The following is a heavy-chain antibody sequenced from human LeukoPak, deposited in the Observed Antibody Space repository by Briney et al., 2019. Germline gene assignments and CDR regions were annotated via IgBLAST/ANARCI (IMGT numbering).Heavy chain of an antibody. D-gene: IGHD6-13*01. CDR3: AKDRIAAAGTFDY. V-gene: IGHV3-30*18. Sequence: GGSLRLSCAASGFTFSSYGTHWVRQAPGKGLEWVAVISYDGSNKYYADSVKGRFTISRDNSENTLYLQMNSLRAEDTAVYYCAKDRIAAAGTFDYWGQGTLVTVSS. J-gene: IGHJ4*02. CDR2: ISYDGSNK. CDR1: GFTFSSYG.